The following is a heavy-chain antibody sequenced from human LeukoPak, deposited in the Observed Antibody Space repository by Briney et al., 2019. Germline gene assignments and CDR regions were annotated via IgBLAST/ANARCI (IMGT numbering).Heavy chain of an antibody. V-gene: IGHV3-15*01. CDR3: TTDPTIFPDSWEHDY. J-gene: IGHJ4*02. D-gene: IGHD3-9*01. CDR1: GFTFGNAW. Sequence: GGSLRLSCAASGFTFGNAWMSWVRQAPGKGLEWVGRIKSKTDGGTTDYAAPVKGRFTISRDDSKNTLYLQMNSLKTEDTAVYYCTTDPTIFPDSWEHDYWGQGTLVTVSS. CDR2: IKSKTDGGTT.